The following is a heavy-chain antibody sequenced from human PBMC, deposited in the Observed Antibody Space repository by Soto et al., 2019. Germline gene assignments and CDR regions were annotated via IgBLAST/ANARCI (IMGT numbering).Heavy chain of an antibody. D-gene: IGHD3-10*01. CDR1: GASIRNYY. CDR3: VSSAGHPGAFFYYNGLDV. CDR2: VYTPDYT. V-gene: IGHV4-4*08. J-gene: IGHJ6*02. Sequence: SETLSLTGSVSGASIRNYYWHWVRQLPGKGLEWSGYVYTPDYTRYNSSLKSRGTISVDTAKTECSLRLNSLTAADTSVYYCVSSAGHPGAFFYYNGLDVWGQGTTVNVSS.